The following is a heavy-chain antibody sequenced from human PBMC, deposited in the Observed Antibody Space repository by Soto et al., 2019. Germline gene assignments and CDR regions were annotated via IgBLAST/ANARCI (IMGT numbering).Heavy chain of an antibody. CDR3: ATLSSYGLSPYYYYGMDV. CDR1: GYTLTELS. Sequence: QVQLVQSGAEVKKPGASVKVSCKVSGYTLTELSMHWVRQAPGKGLEWMGGFDPEDGETIYAQKFQGRVTMTEDTSTDTAYMELSSLRSEDTAVYYCATLSSYGLSPYYYYGMDVWGQGTTVTVSS. J-gene: IGHJ6*02. CDR2: FDPEDGET. D-gene: IGHD5-18*01. V-gene: IGHV1-24*01.